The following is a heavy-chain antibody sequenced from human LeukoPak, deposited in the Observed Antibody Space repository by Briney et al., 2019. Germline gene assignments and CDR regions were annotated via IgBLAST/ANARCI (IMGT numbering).Heavy chain of an antibody. Sequence: ASVKVSCEASGDTFTGYYMHWVRQAPGQGLEWMGIIKPSGGRTSNAHKFQGRVTMTRDTSTSTVYMELSSLRSEDTAVYYCARELVVVVAATVGNWFDPWGQGPLVTVSS. D-gene: IGHD2-15*01. CDR2: IKPSGGRT. J-gene: IGHJ5*02. CDR3: ARELVVVVAATVGNWFDP. V-gene: IGHV1-46*01. CDR1: GDTFTGYY.